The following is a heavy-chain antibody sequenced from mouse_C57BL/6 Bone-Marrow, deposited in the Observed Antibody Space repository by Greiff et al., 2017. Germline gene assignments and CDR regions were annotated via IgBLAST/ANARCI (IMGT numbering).Heavy chain of an antibody. CDR1: GYAFTNYL. D-gene: IGHD1-1*01. J-gene: IGHJ2*01. Sequence: VQLQQSGAELVRPGTSVKVSCKASGYAFTNYLIEWVKQRPGQGLEWIGVINPGSGGINYNEKFKGKATLTAAKSSSTDYMQLSSLTSEDAAVFFCARWHYYDSSDYFDYWGQGTTLTVSS. CDR3: ARWHYYDSSDYFDY. V-gene: IGHV1-54*01. CDR2: INPGSGGI.